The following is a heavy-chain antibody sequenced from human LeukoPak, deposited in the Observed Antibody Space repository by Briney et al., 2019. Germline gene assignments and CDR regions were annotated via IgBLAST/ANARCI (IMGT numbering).Heavy chain of an antibody. CDR2: I. V-gene: IGHV4-61*02. CDR1: ARFISSGRYY. D-gene: IGHD5-12*01. Sequence: SQTLSLTSPVSARFISSGRYYWSWIRHPAVKGLEWIGRIYATGSTNYYASASTTYHPSLKSRGTMSLDRSNNQFSLKLSSVTAADTAVYYCARMVRRLERLNIGRSSDYATGYYFDYWGQGTLVTVSS. J-gene: IGHJ4*02. CDR3: ARMVRRLERLNIGRSSDYATGYYFDY.